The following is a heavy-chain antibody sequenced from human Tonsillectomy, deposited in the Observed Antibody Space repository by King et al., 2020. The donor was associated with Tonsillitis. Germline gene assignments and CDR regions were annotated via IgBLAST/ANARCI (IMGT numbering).Heavy chain of an antibody. Sequence: VQLVESGGGLVQPGGSLRLSCAASGFTVSSNYMSWVRQAPGKGLEWVSVIYSGGSTYYGDSVKGRFTISRDNSKNKLYLQMNSLRAEDTAVYYCAGTPYSSSSPYYFDYWGQGTLVTVSS. D-gene: IGHD6-6*01. J-gene: IGHJ4*02. CDR1: GFTVSSNY. CDR3: AGTPYSSSSPYYFDY. CDR2: IYSGGST. V-gene: IGHV3-66*01.